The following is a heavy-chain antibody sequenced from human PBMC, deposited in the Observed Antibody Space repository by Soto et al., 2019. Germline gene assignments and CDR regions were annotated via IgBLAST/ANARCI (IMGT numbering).Heavy chain of an antibody. CDR2: ISPGSRYP. V-gene: IGHV3-11*06. CDR3: VRGGGGGLLDH. Sequence: GASLRLSCAGSGFTFGDSYMSWIRQAPGKGLEWLSYISPGSRYPAYADSVKGRFTISRDNAKRSLYLQMMSLTAEDTAIYYCVRGGGGGLLDHWGQGTMVTVSS. D-gene: IGHD3-16*01. J-gene: IGHJ5*02. CDR1: GFTFGDSY.